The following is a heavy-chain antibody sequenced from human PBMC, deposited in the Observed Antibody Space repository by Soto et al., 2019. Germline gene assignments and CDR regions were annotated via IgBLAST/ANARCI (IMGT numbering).Heavy chain of an antibody. CDR2: MNPNTGNA. CDR3: ARNYPYGNDDFDQ. V-gene: IGHV1-8*02. Sequence: ASVKVSCKTSGYPFTSYGIGWVRQAPGQGLEWMGWMNPNTGNAGYAQKFQGRVTMTRSTSISTAYMELSSLGSEDTAVYYCARNYPYGNDDFDQWGQGTPVTVSS. CDR1: GYPFTSYG. J-gene: IGHJ4*02. D-gene: IGHD3-10*01.